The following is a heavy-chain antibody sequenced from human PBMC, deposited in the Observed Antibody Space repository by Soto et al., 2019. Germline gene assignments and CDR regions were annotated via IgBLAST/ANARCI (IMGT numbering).Heavy chain of an antibody. J-gene: IGHJ4*02. D-gene: IGHD4-4*01. CDR3: AKGSAFTGRFDS. CDR2: IPGTGT. CDR1: GFTFSSSA. Sequence: GESMKISCAASGFTFSSSAMSWVRQAPGKRLDWVSAIPGTGTYYADSVTGRFSISRDNSENTLYLQMTNLRADDTAVYYCAKGSAFTGRFDSWGQGTLVTVSS. V-gene: IGHV3-23*01.